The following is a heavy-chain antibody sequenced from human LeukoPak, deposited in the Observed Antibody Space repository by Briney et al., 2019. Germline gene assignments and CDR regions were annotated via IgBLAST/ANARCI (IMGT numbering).Heavy chain of an antibody. CDR1: GFTFDDYA. J-gene: IGHJ6*02. CDR3: AKDSGPGSAYCGGDCYWVRSYYYYGMDV. D-gene: IGHD2-21*02. V-gene: IGHV3-9*01. CDR2: ISWNSGSI. Sequence: GGSLRLSCAASGFTFDDYAMHWVRQAPGKGLEWVSGISWNSGSIGYADSVKGRFTISRDNAKNSLYLQMNSLRAEDTALYYCAKDSGPGSAYCGGDCYWVRSYYYYGMDVRGQGTTVTVSS.